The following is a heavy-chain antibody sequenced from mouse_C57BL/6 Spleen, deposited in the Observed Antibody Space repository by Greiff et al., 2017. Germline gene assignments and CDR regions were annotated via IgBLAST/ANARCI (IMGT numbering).Heavy chain of an antibody. D-gene: IGHD2-3*01. CDR3: ARHQNFRWFLLY. J-gene: IGHJ2*01. Sequence: VKLMESGAELVKPGASVKLSCKASGYTFTEYTIHWVKQRSGQGLEWIGWFYPGSGSIKYNEKFKDKATLTADKSSSTVYMELSRLTSEDSAVYFCARHQNFRWFLLYWGQGTTLTVSS. V-gene: IGHV1-62-2*01. CDR1: GYTFTEYT. CDR2: FYPGSGSI.